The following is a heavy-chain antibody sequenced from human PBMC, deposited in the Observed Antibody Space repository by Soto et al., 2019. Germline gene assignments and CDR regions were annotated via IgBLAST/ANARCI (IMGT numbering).Heavy chain of an antibody. Sequence: QVQLVESGGGVVQPGRSLRLSCAASGFTFSSYAMHWVRQAPGKGLEWVALISYDGSNKYYADSVKGRFTISRDNSKTTLYLQMNSLRGEDTAVYYCARGVGQLGPFYGMDVCGHGPTVTVSS. J-gene: IGHJ6*02. CDR1: GFTFSSYA. D-gene: IGHD1-1*01. CDR2: ISYDGSNK. V-gene: IGHV3-30-3*01. CDR3: ARGVGQLGPFYGMDV.